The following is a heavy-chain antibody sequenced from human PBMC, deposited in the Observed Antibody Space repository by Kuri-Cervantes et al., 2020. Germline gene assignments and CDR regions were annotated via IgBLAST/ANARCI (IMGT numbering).Heavy chain of an antibody. Sequence: GGSLRLSCAASGFTFSSYDMHWVRQATGKGLEWVSAIGTAGDAYYPGSVKGRFTISRENAKNSLYLQMNSLRAGDTAVYYCARVGGYYGSGSSGGLDYWGQGTLVTVSS. V-gene: IGHV3-13*01. J-gene: IGHJ4*02. CDR3: ARVGGYYGSGSSGGLDY. CDR1: GFTFSSYD. D-gene: IGHD3-10*01. CDR2: IGTAGDA.